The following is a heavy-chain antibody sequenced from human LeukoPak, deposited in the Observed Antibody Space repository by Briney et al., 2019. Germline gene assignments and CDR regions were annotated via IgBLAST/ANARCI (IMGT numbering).Heavy chain of an antibody. Sequence: SETLSLTCAVYGGSFSGYYWSWIRQPPGKGLEWVGEINHSGSTNYNPSLKSRVTISVDTSKNQFSLKLSSVTAADTAVYYCARGSVAVSSWFDPWGQGTLVTVSS. V-gene: IGHV4-34*01. CDR3: ARGSVAVSSWFDP. D-gene: IGHD6-19*01. J-gene: IGHJ5*02. CDR2: INHSGST. CDR1: GGSFSGYY.